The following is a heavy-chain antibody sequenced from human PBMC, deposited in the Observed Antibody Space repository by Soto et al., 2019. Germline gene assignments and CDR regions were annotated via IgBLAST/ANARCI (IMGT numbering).Heavy chain of an antibody. D-gene: IGHD4-4*01. CDR1: GYTFTGYY. Sequence: ASVKVSCKASGYTFTGYYMHWVRQAPGQGLEWMGWINPNSGGTNYAQKFQGWVTMTRDTSISTAYMELSRLRSDDTAVYYCARGAPATVTYPNWFDPWGQGTLVTVSS. J-gene: IGHJ5*02. CDR3: ARGAPATVTYPNWFDP. CDR2: INPNSGGT. V-gene: IGHV1-2*04.